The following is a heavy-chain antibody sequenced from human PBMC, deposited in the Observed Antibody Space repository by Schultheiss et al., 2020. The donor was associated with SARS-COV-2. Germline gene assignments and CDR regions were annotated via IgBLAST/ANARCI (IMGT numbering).Heavy chain of an antibody. V-gene: IGHV3-21*05. J-gene: IGHJ4*02. D-gene: IGHD6-19*01. CDR3: AKGHPWLSPFDY. CDR1: GFTFSSYS. CDR2: ISSGGSYI. Sequence: GGSLRLSCAASGFTFSSYSMNWVRQAPGKGLEWVSYISSGGSYIYYADSVKGRFTISRDNSKNTLYLQMNSLRAEDTAVYYCAKGHPWLSPFDYWGQGTLVTVSS.